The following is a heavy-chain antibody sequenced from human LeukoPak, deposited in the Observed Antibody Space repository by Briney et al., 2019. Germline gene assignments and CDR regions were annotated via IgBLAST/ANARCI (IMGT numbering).Heavy chain of an antibody. V-gene: IGHV3-30-3*01. Sequence: GGSLRLSCAASGFTFSSYAMHWVRQAPGKGLEWVAVISYDGSNKYYADSVKGRFTISRDNSKNTLYLQMNSLRAEDTAVYYCARDLSDYWGQGTLVTVSS. CDR2: ISYDGSNK. CDR3: ARDLSDY. J-gene: IGHJ4*02. CDR1: GFTFSSYA. D-gene: IGHD2/OR15-2a*01.